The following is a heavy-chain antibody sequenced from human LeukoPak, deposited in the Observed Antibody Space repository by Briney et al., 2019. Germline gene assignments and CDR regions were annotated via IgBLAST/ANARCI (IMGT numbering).Heavy chain of an antibody. Sequence: PGGSLRLSCETSGFTFSRFHMHWLRQAPGKRLEWVGFIWFDGVTTNYADSVKGRFTISRDNSQNMLYLQMNGLRAEDTAMYYCARENYADSGGNDYWGQGTLVTVSS. CDR3: ARENYADSGGNDY. J-gene: IGHJ4*02. CDR1: GFTFSRFH. V-gene: IGHV3-33*01. CDR2: IWFDGVTT. D-gene: IGHD4-17*01.